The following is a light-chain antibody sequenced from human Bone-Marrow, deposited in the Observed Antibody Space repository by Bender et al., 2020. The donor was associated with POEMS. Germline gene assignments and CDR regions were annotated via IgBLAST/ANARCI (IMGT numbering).Light chain of an antibody. V-gene: IGLV2-23*01. CDR3: CSFVTTTTSFYV. CDR1: STDVGSNNL. Sequence: QSALTQPASVSGSPGQSITISCTGTSTDVGSNNLVSWYQQHPGKAPKVMIYEGTKRPSGVSDRFSGSKSGNTASLTISGLQLEDEADYYCCSFVTTTTSFYVFGTGTKVTVL. J-gene: IGLJ1*01. CDR2: EGT.